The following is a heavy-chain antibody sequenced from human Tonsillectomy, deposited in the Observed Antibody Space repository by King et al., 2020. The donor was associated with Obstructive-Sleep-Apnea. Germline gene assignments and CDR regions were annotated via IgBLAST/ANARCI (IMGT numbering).Heavy chain of an antibody. V-gene: IGHV3-74*01. CDR3: TKVSHGSGMSGGDY. CDR1: GFTFSSHW. Sequence: VQLVESGGGLVQPGGSLRLSCAASGFTFSSHWMHWVRQAPGKGLVWVSRINPVGSSTSYADSGKGRFTISRDNAKNTLYLQMNSLRAEDTAVYYCTKVSHGSGMSGGDYWGQGTLVTVSS. CDR2: INPVGSST. D-gene: IGHD3-10*01. J-gene: IGHJ4*02.